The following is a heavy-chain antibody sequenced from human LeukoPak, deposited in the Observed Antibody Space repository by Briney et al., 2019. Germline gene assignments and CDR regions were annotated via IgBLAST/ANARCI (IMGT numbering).Heavy chain of an antibody. CDR1: GYTFSDYG. D-gene: IGHD1-26*01. CDR3: ARNVGRWEPPDC. J-gene: IGHJ4*02. V-gene: IGHV1-18*01. CDR2: NSAYNTNT. Sequence: WASVKVSCKASGYTFSDYGITWVRQAPGQGLEWMAWNSAYNTNTNYAQKFQGRVTMTTDTSTSTAYMELRSLRSDDTAVYYCARNVGRWEPPDCWGQGTLVTVSS.